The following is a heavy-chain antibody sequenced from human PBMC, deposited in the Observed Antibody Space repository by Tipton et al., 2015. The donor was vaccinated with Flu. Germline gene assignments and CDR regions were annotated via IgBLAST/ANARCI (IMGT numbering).Heavy chain of an antibody. D-gene: IGHD5-24*01. Sequence: TLSLTCTVSGGSISSHYWSWLRQPAGKGLEWIGRISNSGSTNYNPSLKSRVTISLDTSKNQFSLRVNSVTAADTAAYYCATSGWRDPRGSFDFWGQGTLVTVSS. CDR2: ISNSGST. V-gene: IGHV4-4*07. CDR1: GGSISSHY. CDR3: ATSGWRDPRGSFDF. J-gene: IGHJ4*02.